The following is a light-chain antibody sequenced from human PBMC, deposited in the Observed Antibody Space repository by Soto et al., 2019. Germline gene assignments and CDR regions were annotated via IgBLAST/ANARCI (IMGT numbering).Light chain of an antibody. V-gene: IGKV3-15*01. CDR2: GAS. J-gene: IGKJ1*01. Sequence: EIVMTQSPATLSVSPGERVTLSCRSSQSVSNNVAWYQQKRGQAPRLLIYGASTRATGIPARFSGSGSGTEFTLTISSLQSEDFAVYYCQHYSNWPPWTFGRGTKVEIK. CDR3: QHYSNWPPWT. CDR1: QSVSNN.